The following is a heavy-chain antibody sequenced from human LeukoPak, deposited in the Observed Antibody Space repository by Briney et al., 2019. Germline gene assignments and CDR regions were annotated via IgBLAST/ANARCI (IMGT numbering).Heavy chain of an antibody. CDR3: ARGVYQLLSYYFDY. D-gene: IGHD2-2*01. V-gene: IGHV4-30-4*08. CDR1: GGSISSGDYY. CDR2: IYYSGST. J-gene: IGHJ4*02. Sequence: SETLSLTCTVSGGSISSGDYYWSWIRQPPGKGLEWIGYIYYSGSTYYNPSLKSRVTISVDTSKNQFSLKLSSVTAADTAVYYCARGVYQLLSYYFDYWGQGTLVTVSS.